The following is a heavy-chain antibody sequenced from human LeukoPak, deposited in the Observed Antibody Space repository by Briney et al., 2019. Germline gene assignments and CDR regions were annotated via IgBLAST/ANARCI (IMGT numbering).Heavy chain of an antibody. Sequence: GSSVKVSCKASGGTFSSYAISWVRQAPGQGLEWMGRIIPILGIANNAQKFQGRVTITADKSTSTAYMELSSLRSEDTAVYYCARGPVAGDYYFDYWGQGTLVTVSS. CDR2: IIPILGIA. D-gene: IGHD6-19*01. V-gene: IGHV1-69*04. CDR1: GGTFSSYA. CDR3: ARGPVAGDYYFDY. J-gene: IGHJ4*02.